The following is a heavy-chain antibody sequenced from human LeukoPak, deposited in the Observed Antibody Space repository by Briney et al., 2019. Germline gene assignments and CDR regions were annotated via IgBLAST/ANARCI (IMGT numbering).Heavy chain of an antibody. D-gene: IGHD1-14*01. CDR2: ISSSSSYI. CDR1: GFTFSSYS. V-gene: IGHV3-21*01. Sequence: GGSLRLSCAASGFTFSSYSMNWVRQAPGKGLEWVSSISSSSSYIYYADSVKGRFTISRDNAKNSLYLQMDSLRAEDTAVYYCASPGAPTGFDYWGQGTLVTVSS. CDR3: ASPGAPTGFDY. J-gene: IGHJ4*02.